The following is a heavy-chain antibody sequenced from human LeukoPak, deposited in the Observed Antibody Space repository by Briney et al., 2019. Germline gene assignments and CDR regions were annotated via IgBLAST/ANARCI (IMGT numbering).Heavy chain of an antibody. Sequence: SGGSLRLSCAASGFTFSSYAMHWVRQAPGKGLEWVAVISYDGSNKYYADSVKGRFTISRDNSKNTLYLQMNYLRAEDTAVYYCARDQVGGHYQFWGQGALVAVSS. CDR3: ARDQVGGHYQF. CDR1: GFTFSSYA. J-gene: IGHJ4*02. V-gene: IGHV3-30*04. CDR2: ISYDGSNK. D-gene: IGHD2-21*02.